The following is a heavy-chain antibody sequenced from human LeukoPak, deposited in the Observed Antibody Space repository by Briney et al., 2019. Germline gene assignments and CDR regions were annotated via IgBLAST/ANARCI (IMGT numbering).Heavy chain of an antibody. CDR3: ARRVGYCSSTSCLGYNWFDP. CDR2: IYYSGST. V-gene: IGHV4-39*01. CDR1: GGSISSSSYY. D-gene: IGHD2-2*01. Sequence: SETLSLTCTVSGGSISSSSYYWGWIRQPPGKGLEWIGSIYYSGSTYYNPSLKSRVTISVDTSKNQFSLKLSSVTAADAAVYYCARRVGYCSSTSCLGYNWFDPWGQGTLVTVSS. J-gene: IGHJ5*02.